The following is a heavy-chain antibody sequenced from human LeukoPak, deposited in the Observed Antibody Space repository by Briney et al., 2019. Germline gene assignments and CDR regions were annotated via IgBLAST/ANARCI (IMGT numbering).Heavy chain of an antibody. Sequence: GGSLRLSCAASGFTFSSYSMNWVRQAPGKGLEWVSYISSSSSTIYYADSVKGRFTISRDNAKNSLYLQMNSLRAEDTAVYYCARTYYDFWSGQVWDYWGQGTLVTVSS. CDR2: ISSSSSTI. J-gene: IGHJ4*02. D-gene: IGHD3-3*01. CDR3: ARTYYDFWSGQVWDY. V-gene: IGHV3-48*01. CDR1: GFTFSSYS.